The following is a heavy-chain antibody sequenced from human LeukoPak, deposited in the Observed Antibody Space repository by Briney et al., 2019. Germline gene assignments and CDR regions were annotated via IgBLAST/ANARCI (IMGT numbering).Heavy chain of an antibody. J-gene: IGHJ4*02. CDR3: ARDGGINDFWSGLDY. CDR2: ISSSSSYI. D-gene: IGHD3-3*01. Sequence: PGGSLRLSCAASGFTFSSYSMNWVRQAPGKGLEWVSSISSSSSYIYYADSVKGRFTISRDNAKNSLYLQMNSLRDEDTAVYYCARDGGINDFWSGLDYWGQGTLVTVSS. CDR1: GFTFSSYS. V-gene: IGHV3-21*01.